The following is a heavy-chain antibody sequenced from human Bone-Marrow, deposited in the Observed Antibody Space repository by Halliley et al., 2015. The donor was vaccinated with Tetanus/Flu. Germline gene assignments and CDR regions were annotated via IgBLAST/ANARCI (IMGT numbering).Heavy chain of an antibody. CDR2: IYIDATT. Sequence: SLRLSCAASGLTVSSYHMTWVRQAPGKGLEWVSTIYIDATTYYADSVKGRFTISRDYSKNALYLQMNTLRAEDTAVYYCATGRDSAKSGYWGQGTLVTVSS. CDR1: GLTVSSYH. CDR3: ATGRDSAKSGY. J-gene: IGHJ4*02. V-gene: IGHV3-53*01. D-gene: IGHD6-25*01.